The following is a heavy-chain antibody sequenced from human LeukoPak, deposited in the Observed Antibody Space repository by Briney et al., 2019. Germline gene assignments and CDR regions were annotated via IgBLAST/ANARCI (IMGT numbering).Heavy chain of an antibody. CDR1: GYTFTSYY. Sequence: ASVKVSCKASGYTFTSYYMHWVRQAPGQGLEWMGIINPSGGSTSYAQKFQGRVTMTRDTSTSTVYMELSSLRSEDTAVYYCARVPYDSSGYYYVLPNFDYWGQGTLVTVSS. J-gene: IGHJ4*02. CDR3: ARVPYDSSGYYYVLPNFDY. V-gene: IGHV1-46*01. CDR2: INPSGGST. D-gene: IGHD3-22*01.